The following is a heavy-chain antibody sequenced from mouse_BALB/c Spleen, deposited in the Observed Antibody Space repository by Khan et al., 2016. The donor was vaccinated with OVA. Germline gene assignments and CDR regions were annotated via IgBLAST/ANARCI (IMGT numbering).Heavy chain of an antibody. V-gene: IGHV5-4*02. D-gene: IGHD2-13*01. CDR2: ISDGTSYI. J-gene: IGHJ3*01. CDR3: TRGYYGDPFAY. Sequence: VQLVESGGGLVKPGGSLKLSCAASGFTFSDYYMYWVRQTPEKRLEWVATISDGTSYIYYPDNVKGRFTISRDNAKNDLYLQMSSLKSEYTAMNYCTRGYYGDPFAYWGQGTLVTVSA. CDR1: GFTFSDYY.